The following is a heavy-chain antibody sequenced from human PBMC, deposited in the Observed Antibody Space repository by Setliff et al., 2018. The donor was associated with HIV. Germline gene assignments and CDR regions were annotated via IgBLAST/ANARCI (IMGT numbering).Heavy chain of an antibody. Sequence: ASVKVSCKASGYTFTSNVMHWVRQAPGQGLEWMGWINTGNGNTKYSQDFQGRVTITRDTSASTAYMELSSLRSEDMAVYYCSRGRYDDFWSGYYYFDYWGQGTLVTSPQ. CDR2: INTGNGNT. V-gene: IGHV1-3*03. CDR3: SRGRYDDFWSGYYYFDY. J-gene: IGHJ4*02. D-gene: IGHD3-3*01. CDR1: GYTFTSNV.